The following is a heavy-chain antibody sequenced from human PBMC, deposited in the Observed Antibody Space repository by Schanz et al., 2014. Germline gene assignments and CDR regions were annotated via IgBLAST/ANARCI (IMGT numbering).Heavy chain of an antibody. Sequence: QVQLVQSWAEVKGPGASVKVSCKASGYTFVSYSMHWVRQAPGQGLEWMGRIVPIAGITNYAQRFQGRVSITADTSTNTAYMELSSLTSEDTAVHYCARGRGFYDYWGQGTLVTVSS. CDR2: IVPIAGIT. V-gene: IGHV1-46*01. J-gene: IGHJ4*02. CDR1: GYTFVSYS. D-gene: IGHD3-10*01. CDR3: ARGRGFYDY.